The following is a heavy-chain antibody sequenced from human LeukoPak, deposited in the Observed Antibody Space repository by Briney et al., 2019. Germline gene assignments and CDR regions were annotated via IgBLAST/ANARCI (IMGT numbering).Heavy chain of an antibody. CDR2: ISSSSNTI. CDR3: VRDQRIVGTGNYFDY. V-gene: IGHV3-48*02. D-gene: IGHD1-26*01. CDR1: GFTFSSYA. Sequence: QPGGSLRLSCAASGFTFSSYAMSWVRKAPGKGLEWVSYISSSSNTIYYADSVKGRFTISRDDAKNSLYLQMNSLRDEDTAVYYCVRDQRIVGTGNYFDYWGQGTLVTVSS. J-gene: IGHJ4*02.